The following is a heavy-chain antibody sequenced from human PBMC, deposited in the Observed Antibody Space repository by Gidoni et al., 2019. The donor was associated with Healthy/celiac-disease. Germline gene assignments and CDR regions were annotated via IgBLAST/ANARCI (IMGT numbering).Heavy chain of an antibody. CDR1: GGTFSSYA. V-gene: IGHV1-69*01. Sequence: QVQLVQSGAEVKKPGSSVKVSCKASGGTFSSYAISWVRQAPGQGLEWMGGIIPIFGTANYAQKFQGRVTITADESTSTAYMELSSLRSEDTAVYYCARGGPTYYYDSSVPRRGDIWGQGTMVTVSS. J-gene: IGHJ3*02. D-gene: IGHD3-22*01. CDR2: IIPIFGTA. CDR3: ARGGPTYYYDSSVPRRGDI.